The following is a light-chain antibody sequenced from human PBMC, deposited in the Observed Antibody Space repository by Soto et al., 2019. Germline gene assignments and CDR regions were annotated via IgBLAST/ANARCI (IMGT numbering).Light chain of an antibody. CDR2: LGS. CDR3: MQALQTPRT. Sequence: DIVMTQSPLSLPVTPGEPASISCRSSQSLLHSNGYKYLDWYLQKPGQSPQLLIYLGSNRACGVPDRFSGSGSGTDFTLKISRVEAEDVGVSYCMQALQTPRTFGPGTKVDI. J-gene: IGKJ3*01. CDR1: QSLLHSNGYKY. V-gene: IGKV2-28*01.